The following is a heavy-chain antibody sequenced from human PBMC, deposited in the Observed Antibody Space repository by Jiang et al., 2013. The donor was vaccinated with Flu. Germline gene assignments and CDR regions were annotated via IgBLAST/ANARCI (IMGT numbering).Heavy chain of an antibody. V-gene: IGHV3-23*01. CDR2: ISGSGGST. CDR1: GFTFSSYA. D-gene: IGHD6-6*01. CDR3: AKDSPRGIAARPIYGMDV. J-gene: IGHJ6*02. Sequence: SLRLSCVASGFTFSSYAMSWVRQAPGKGLEWVSAISGSGGSTYYADSVKGRFTISRDNSKNTLYLQMNSLRAEDTAVYYCAKDSPRGIAARPIYGMDVWGQGTTVTVSS.